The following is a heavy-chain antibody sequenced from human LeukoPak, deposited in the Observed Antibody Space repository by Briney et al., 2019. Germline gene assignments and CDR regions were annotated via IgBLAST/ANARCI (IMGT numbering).Heavy chain of an antibody. V-gene: IGHV4-31*03. J-gene: IGHJ6*02. CDR1: GASISTGGFY. D-gene: IGHD3-10*01. CDR2: IYYTGSV. Sequence: PSETLSLTCTISGASISTGGFYWTWLRQPPGKGLEWIGYIYYTGSVDYNASLKSRLTISLDTSKNRFSLKLNSVTAAHTAVYYCARDHSYYFGSQTSTLDVWGQGTAVTVSS. CDR3: ARDHSYYFGSQTSTLDV.